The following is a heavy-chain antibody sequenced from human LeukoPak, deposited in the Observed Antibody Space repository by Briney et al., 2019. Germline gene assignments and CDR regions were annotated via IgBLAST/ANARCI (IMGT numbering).Heavy chain of an antibody. CDR2: INHSGNT. CDR3: ARVHGHNLGTLDY. J-gene: IGHJ4*02. CDR1: GGSFGGDY. Sequence: PSETLSLICAVYGGSFGGDYWSWIRQPPGKGLQWIGEINHSGNTNNNPSLKSRVTMSVDTSKNQLSLNLTSVTAADTAVYYCARVHGHNLGTLDYWGQGILVTVSS. D-gene: IGHD5-24*01. V-gene: IGHV4-34*01.